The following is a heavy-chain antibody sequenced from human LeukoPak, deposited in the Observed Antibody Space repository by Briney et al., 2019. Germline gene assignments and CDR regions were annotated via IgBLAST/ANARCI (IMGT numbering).Heavy chain of an antibody. CDR2: INHSGST. J-gene: IGHJ4*02. CDR3: ARRRWLQLRAIDY. Sequence: SETLSLTCAVYGGSFSGYYWSWIRQPPGKGLEWIGEINHSGSTNYNPSLKSRVTISVDTSKNQFPLKLSSVTAADTAVYYCARRRWLQLRAIDYWGQGTLVTVSS. D-gene: IGHD5-24*01. V-gene: IGHV4-34*01. CDR1: GGSFSGYY.